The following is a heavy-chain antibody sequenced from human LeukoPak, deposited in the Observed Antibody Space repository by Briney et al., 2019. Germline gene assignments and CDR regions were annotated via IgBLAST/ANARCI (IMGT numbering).Heavy chain of an antibody. D-gene: IGHD3-9*01. Sequence: GGSLRLSCSASGFTFRRYAMSWVRQAPGKGLEWGSAVTGSGGSSYYADSVNGRFTMSRDNSKNTVDLQMNSLRVEDTAVYYCAKAASLTGYYFDNWGQGTLVIVSS. CDR3: AKAASLTGYYFDN. V-gene: IGHV3-23*01. J-gene: IGHJ4*02. CDR2: VTGSGGSS. CDR1: GFTFRRYA.